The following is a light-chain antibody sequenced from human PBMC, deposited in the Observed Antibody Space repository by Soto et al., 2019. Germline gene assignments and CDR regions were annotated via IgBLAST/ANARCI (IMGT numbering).Light chain of an antibody. CDR2: YKSDSDK. CDR3: MIWHSSAWV. V-gene: IGLV5-45*03. Sequence: VLTQPSSLSASPGASASLTCTLRSGINVGTYRIYWYQQKPGSPPQYLLRYKSDSDKQQGSGVPSRFSGSKDASANAGILLISGLQSEDEADYYCMIWHSSAWVFGGGTKLTVL. J-gene: IGLJ3*02. CDR1: SGINVGTYR.